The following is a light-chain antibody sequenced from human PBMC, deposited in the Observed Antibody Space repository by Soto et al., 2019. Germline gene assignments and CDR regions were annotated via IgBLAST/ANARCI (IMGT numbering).Light chain of an antibody. CDR2: YKSDSDK. CDR3: MIWHSSAWV. V-gene: IGLV5-45*03. Sequence: VLTQPSSLSASPGASASLTCTLRSGINVGTYRIYWYQQKPGSPPQYLLRYKSDSDKQQGSGVPSRFSGSKDASANAGILLISGLQSEDEADYYCMIWHSSAWVFGGGTKLTVL. J-gene: IGLJ3*02. CDR1: SGINVGTYR.